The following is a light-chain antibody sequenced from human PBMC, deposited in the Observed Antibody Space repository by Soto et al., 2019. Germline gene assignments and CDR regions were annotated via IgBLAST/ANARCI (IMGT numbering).Light chain of an antibody. CDR1: QSVNSNY. J-gene: IGKJ1*01. CDR2: GAS. Sequence: EIVLTQSPGILSLSPGERATLSCRASQSVNSNYLAWYQQKPGQGPRVLMYGASSRATGIPDRFSGSGSGTDFTLTISRLEPEDFAVYYCQQYDSPPRTFGQGTKVEIK. CDR3: QQYDSPPRT. V-gene: IGKV3-20*01.